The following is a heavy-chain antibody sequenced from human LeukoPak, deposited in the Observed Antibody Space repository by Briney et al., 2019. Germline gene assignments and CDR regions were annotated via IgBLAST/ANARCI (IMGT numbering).Heavy chain of an antibody. CDR1: GFTVSSNY. CDR3: ARASFWFDYSGYYFDF. D-gene: IGHD2-15*01. J-gene: IGHJ4*02. V-gene: IGHV3-66*01. Sequence: AGGSPRLSCAASGFTVSSNYMSWVRQAPGKGLEWVSVIYSGGGTYYADSVKGRFTISRDNSKNTVYLQMNSLRAEDTAVYYCARASFWFDYSGYYFDFWGQGTLVTVSS. CDR2: IYSGGGT.